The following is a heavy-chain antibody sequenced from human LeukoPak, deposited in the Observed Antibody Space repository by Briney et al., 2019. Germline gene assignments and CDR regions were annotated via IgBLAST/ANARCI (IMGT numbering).Heavy chain of an antibody. J-gene: IGHJ4*02. Sequence: PGRSLRLSCAASGFTFSSYGMHWVRQAPGKGLEWVAVIWYDGSNKYYADSVKGRFTISRDNSKNTLYLQVNSLRAEDTAVYYCARAELTGDGVDYWGQGTLVTVSS. CDR2: IWYDGSNK. D-gene: IGHD7-27*01. CDR1: GFTFSSYG. V-gene: IGHV3-33*01. CDR3: ARAELTGDGVDY.